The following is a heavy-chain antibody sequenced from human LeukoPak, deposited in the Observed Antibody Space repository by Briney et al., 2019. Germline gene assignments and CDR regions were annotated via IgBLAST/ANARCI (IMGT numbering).Heavy chain of an antibody. V-gene: IGHV1-2*02. CDR1: GYSFTGYY. CDR3: ARDQGDYYCTSTTCSGGAFDF. Sequence: ASVKVSCKASGYSFTGYYLNWVRQAPGQGLEWMGWINSDSGKTKYAQKFQGRVTMTRDTSISTTYMELSSLMSDDMAVYYCARDQGDYYCTSTTCSGGAFDFWGQGTMVTVSS. CDR2: INSDSGKT. D-gene: IGHD2-2*01. J-gene: IGHJ3*01.